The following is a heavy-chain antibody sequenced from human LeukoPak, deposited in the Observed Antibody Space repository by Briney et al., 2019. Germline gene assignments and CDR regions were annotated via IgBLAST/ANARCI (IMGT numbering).Heavy chain of an antibody. D-gene: IGHD3-16*01. V-gene: IGHV3-30-3*01. Sequence: PGGPLRLSCAASTFTFSRYTMHWVRQAPGKGLEWVAIISYDGNKKDYADSVKGRFTISRDNPKNTVDLQMNSLRTEDTAVYYCARRYGPERSPQAFDIWGQGTMVTVS. J-gene: IGHJ3*02. CDR1: TFTFSRYT. CDR3: ARRYGPERSPQAFDI. CDR2: ISYDGNKK.